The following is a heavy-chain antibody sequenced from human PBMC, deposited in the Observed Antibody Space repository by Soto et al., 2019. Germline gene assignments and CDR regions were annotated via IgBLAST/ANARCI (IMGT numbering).Heavy chain of an antibody. J-gene: IGHJ4*02. V-gene: IGHV3-66*01. D-gene: IGHD4-17*01. CDR3: AKKGYGDYAPFDY. CDR2: IYSSGST. CDR1: GFTVSSNY. Sequence: EVRLVESGGGLVQPGGSLRLSCTVSGFTVSSNYMSWVRQAPGKGLEWVSIIYSSGSTYYADSVKGRFTISRDNSKNTLVVQKKRLRAEDKAWDFCAKKGYGDYAPFDYWGQGTLVTVSS.